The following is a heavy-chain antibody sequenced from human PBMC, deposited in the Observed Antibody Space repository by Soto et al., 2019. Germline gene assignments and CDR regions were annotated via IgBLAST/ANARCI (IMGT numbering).Heavy chain of an antibody. V-gene: IGHV3-21*01. J-gene: IGHJ6*02. D-gene: IGHD5-18*01. CDR3: ARDTAMVIWEYYYYGMDV. CDR2: ISSSSSYI. Sequence: EVQLVESGGGLVKPGGSLRLSCAASGFTFSSYSMNWVRQAPGKGLEWVSSISSSSSYIYYADSVKGRFTISRDNAKNSLYLQMNSLRAEDTAVYYCARDTAMVIWEYYYYGMDVWGQGTTVTVSS. CDR1: GFTFSSYS.